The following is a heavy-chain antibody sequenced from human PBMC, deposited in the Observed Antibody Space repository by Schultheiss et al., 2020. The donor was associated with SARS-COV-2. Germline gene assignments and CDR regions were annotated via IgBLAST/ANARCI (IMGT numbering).Heavy chain of an antibody. CDR2: INPNSGNT. Sequence: ASVKVSCKASGYTFTDYYLHWVRQAPGQGLEWMGWINPNSGNTGYAQKFQGRVTITRNTSISTAYMELSSLRSEDTAVYYCAKDVLVVAHPAGYFQHWGQGTLVTVSS. V-gene: IGHV1-8*03. J-gene: IGHJ1*01. CDR3: AKDVLVVAHPAGYFQH. D-gene: IGHD5-12*01. CDR1: GYTFTDYY.